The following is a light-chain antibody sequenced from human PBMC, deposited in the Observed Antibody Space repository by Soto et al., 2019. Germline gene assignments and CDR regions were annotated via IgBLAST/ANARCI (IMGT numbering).Light chain of an antibody. V-gene: IGLV2-14*01. J-gene: IGLJ1*01. CDR1: SGDVGASDY. Sequence: QAVLTQPASVSGSPGQSITVSCTGTSGDVGASDYVSWYQHHPGKAPKAIIYEVKNRPSGVSSRFSGSKSANTASLTISGLQAEDEADYYCSSFNTSTTPYVFATGTKVAVL. CDR3: SSFNTSTTPYV. CDR2: EVK.